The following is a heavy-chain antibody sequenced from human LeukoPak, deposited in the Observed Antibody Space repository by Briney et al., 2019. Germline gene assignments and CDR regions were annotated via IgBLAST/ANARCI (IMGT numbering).Heavy chain of an antibody. CDR2: IHWDGVTT. Sequence: GGSLRLSCAASGFTFEDYALTWVRQAPGKGLEWVSRIHWDGVTTVYADSVRGRFTISRDNAKNSLYLQVNSLRAEDMTVYYCVRGVGSSTSCYVRAFDIWGQGTMVTVSS. V-gene: IGHV3-20*04. D-gene: IGHD2-2*01. CDR3: VRGVGSSTSCYVRAFDI. J-gene: IGHJ3*02. CDR1: GFTFEDYA.